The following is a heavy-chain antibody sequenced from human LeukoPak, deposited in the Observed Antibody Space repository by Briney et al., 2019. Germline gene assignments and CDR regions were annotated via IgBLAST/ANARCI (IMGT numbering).Heavy chain of an antibody. D-gene: IGHD3-22*01. CDR1: GDSISSGDFY. CDR2: IYYSGTT. CDR3: ARVISGYCDY. Sequence: PSQTLSLTCTVSGDSISSGDFYWSWIRQPPGKGLEWIGNIYYSGTTYYNPSLRSRVAISIDTSKNQFSLKVTPVTAADTAVYYCARVISGYCDYWGQGTLVTVSS. J-gene: IGHJ4*02. V-gene: IGHV4-30-4*01.